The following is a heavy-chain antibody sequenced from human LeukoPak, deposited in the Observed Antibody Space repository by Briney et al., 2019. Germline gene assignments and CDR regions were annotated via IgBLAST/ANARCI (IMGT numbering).Heavy chain of an antibody. CDR1: GGSISSSSYY. Sequence: KSSETLSLTCTVSGGSISSSSYYWGWIRQPPGKGLEWIGSIYYSGSTYYNPSLKSRVTISVDTSKNQFSLKLSSVTAADTAVYYCARGHILGYYYGSGSYYKPWGQGTLVTVSS. V-gene: IGHV4-39*01. CDR2: IYYSGST. J-gene: IGHJ5*02. D-gene: IGHD3-10*01. CDR3: ARGHILGYYYGSGSYYKP.